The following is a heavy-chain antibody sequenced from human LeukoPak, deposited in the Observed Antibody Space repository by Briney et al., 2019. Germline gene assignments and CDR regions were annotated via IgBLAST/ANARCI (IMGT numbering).Heavy chain of an antibody. CDR1: GFTFSRYW. CDR3: ARDALAAGYRLEWYYFDY. Sequence: GGSLRLSCAASGFTFSRYWMHWVRQAPGKGLEWVSSISSSRTYIYYADSVKGRFTISRDNAKNSLYLQVNSLRAEDTAVYYCARDALAAGYRLEWYYFDYWGPGTLVTVSS. V-gene: IGHV3-21*01. D-gene: IGHD2-2*01. J-gene: IGHJ4*02. CDR2: ISSSRTYI.